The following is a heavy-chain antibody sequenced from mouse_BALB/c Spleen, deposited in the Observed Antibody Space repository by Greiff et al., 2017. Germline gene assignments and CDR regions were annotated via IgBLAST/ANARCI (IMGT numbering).Heavy chain of an antibody. J-gene: IGHJ3*01. Sequence: EVKLEESGGGLVQPGGSRKLSCAASGFTFSDYGMAWVRQAPGKGPEWVAFISNLAYSIYYADTVTGRFTISRENAKNTLYLEMSSLRSEDTAMYYCARVDGNYFAWFAYWGQGTLVTVSA. V-gene: IGHV5-15*02. CDR3: ARVDGNYFAWFAY. CDR1: GFTFSDYG. D-gene: IGHD2-1*01. CDR2: ISNLAYSI.